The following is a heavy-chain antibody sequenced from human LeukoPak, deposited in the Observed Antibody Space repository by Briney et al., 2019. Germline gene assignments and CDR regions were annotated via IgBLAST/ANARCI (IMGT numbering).Heavy chain of an antibody. J-gene: IGHJ4*02. CDR1: GLTFSIYW. Sequence: PGGSLRLSCAASGLTFSIYWMHWVRRAPGKGLVWVSRINTDGSSTNFADSVKGRFTISRDNARNTLYLQMNSLRAEDTALYYCARDNGELDYWGQGTLVTVSS. CDR3: ARDNGELDY. V-gene: IGHV3-74*01. CDR2: INTDGSST.